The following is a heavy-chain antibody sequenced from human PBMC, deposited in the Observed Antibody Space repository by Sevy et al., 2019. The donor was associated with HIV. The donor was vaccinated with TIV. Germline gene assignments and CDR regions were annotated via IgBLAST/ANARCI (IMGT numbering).Heavy chain of an antibody. CDR2: IWYDGSNK. J-gene: IGHJ3*02. CDR3: ARDLSGTARTTWEAFDI. Sequence: GGSLRLSCAASGFTFRNYGMHWIRQSPGKGLEWVAVIWYDGSNKYYADSVKGRFTISRDNSNSRLYLQVNSLRAEDMAVYACARDLSGTARTTWEAFDIWGQGTMVTVSS. CDR1: GFTFRNYG. V-gene: IGHV3-33*01. D-gene: IGHD1-26*01.